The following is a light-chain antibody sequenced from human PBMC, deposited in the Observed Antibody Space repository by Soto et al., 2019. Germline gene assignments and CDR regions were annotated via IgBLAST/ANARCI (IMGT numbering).Light chain of an antibody. CDR3: QQYNSYPWT. V-gene: IGKV1-5*01. Sequence: DIQMTQSPSTLSASVGDRVTITCRASQSISGWLVWYQQKPGKAPKLLIWDASSLEGGVPSRFSGSGSGTEFSLTISSLQPDDFATYHCQQYNSYPWTFGPGTKVDI. J-gene: IGKJ1*01. CDR1: QSISGW. CDR2: DAS.